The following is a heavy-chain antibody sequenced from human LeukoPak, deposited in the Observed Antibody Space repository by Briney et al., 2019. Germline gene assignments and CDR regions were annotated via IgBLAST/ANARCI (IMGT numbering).Heavy chain of an antibody. D-gene: IGHD3-10*01. CDR1: GYTFTSYY. V-gene: IGHV1-2*02. J-gene: IGHJ4*02. CDR2: SDPNGGAT. CDR3: ARGNFYDNKGYSPELRY. Sequence: ASVKVSFKTSGYTFTSYYIHWLRQAPGQRFEWMGWSDPNGGATKYEHFQGRVTMTRDTTISTAYMELSRLTSDDTAVYYCARGNFYDNKGYSPELRYWGQGTLVTVSS.